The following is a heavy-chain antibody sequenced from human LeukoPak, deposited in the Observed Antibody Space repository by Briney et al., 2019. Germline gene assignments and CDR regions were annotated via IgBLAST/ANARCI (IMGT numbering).Heavy chain of an antibody. J-gene: IGHJ4*02. Sequence: ASVTVSCKASGYTFTGYYMHWVRQAPGQGLEWMGWINPNSGGTNYAQKFQGRVTMTRDTSISTAYMELSRLRSDDTAVYYCASLYGEHRYGDYWGQGTLVTVSS. CDR1: GYTFTGYY. CDR3: ASLYGEHRYGDY. V-gene: IGHV1-2*02. D-gene: IGHD4-17*01. CDR2: INPNSGGT.